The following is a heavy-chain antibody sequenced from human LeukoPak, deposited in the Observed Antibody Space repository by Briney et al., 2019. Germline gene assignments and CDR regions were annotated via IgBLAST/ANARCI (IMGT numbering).Heavy chain of an antibody. CDR3: AREAQWELPEGHFDY. Sequence: QPGRSLRLSCAASGFAFSSYGMHWVRQAPGKGLEWVAVISYDGSNKYYADSVKGRFTISRDNSKNTLYLQMNSLRAEDTAVYYCAREAQWELPEGHFDYWGQGTLVTVSS. CDR1: GFAFSSYG. V-gene: IGHV3-30*03. J-gene: IGHJ4*02. D-gene: IGHD1-26*01. CDR2: ISYDGSNK.